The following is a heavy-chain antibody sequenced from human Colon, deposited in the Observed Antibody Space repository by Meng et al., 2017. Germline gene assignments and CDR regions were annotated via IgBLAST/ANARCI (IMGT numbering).Heavy chain of an antibody. CDR1: GGSFSDYY. J-gene: IGHJ4*02. D-gene: IGHD3-9*01. V-gene: IGHV4-34*01. CDR2: IHPSGST. Sequence: QGQLRQWGEGLLKPSEPLSLTCAVYGGSFSDYYLTWIRQPPGKGLEWVGEIHPSGSTYYSPSLQSRVTITLDTSKNQFSLTLSSMTAADTAVYYCARGVDWAKSGNFWGQGTLVTVSS. CDR3: ARGVDWAKSGNF.